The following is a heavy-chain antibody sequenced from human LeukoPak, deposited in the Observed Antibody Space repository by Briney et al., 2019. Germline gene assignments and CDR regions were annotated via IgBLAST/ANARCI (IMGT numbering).Heavy chain of an antibody. CDR2: ISGSGGST. CDR3: AKDLNLDSGHFSTNLDY. Sequence: GGSLRLSCAASGFTFSSYAMSWVRQAPGKGLELGSAISGSGGSTYYADSVKGRFTISRDNSKNTLYLQMNSLRAEDTAVYYCAKDLNLDSGHFSTNLDYWGQGTLVTVSS. J-gene: IGHJ4*02. V-gene: IGHV3-23*01. D-gene: IGHD3-22*01. CDR1: GFTFSSYA.